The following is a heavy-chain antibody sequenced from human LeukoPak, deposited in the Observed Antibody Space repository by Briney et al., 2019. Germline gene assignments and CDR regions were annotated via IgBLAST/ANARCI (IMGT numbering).Heavy chain of an antibody. CDR1: GGSISSGGYY. V-gene: IGHV4-31*03. Sequence: PSQTLSLTYTVSGGSISSGGYYWSWIRQHPGKGLEWIGYIYYSGSTYYNPSLKSRVTISVDTSKNQFSLKLSSVTAADTAVYYCARVVVRGGNAFDIWGQGTMVTVSS. CDR3: ARVVVRGGNAFDI. J-gene: IGHJ3*02. CDR2: IYYSGST. D-gene: IGHD3-10*01.